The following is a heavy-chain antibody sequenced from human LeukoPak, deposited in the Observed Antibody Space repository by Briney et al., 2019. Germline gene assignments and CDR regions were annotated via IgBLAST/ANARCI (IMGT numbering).Heavy chain of an antibody. CDR2: MNPNTGNT. D-gene: IGHD6-13*01. J-gene: IGHJ4*02. Sequence: ASVKVSCKASGYTFTGYYMHWVRQASGQGLEWMGWMNPNTGNTGYAQKFQGRVTITRNTSISTVYMELSSLRSEDTAVYYCARGSTWVYFFDYWGQGTLVTVSS. CDR3: ARGSTWVYFFDY. V-gene: IGHV1-8*03. CDR1: GYTFTGYY.